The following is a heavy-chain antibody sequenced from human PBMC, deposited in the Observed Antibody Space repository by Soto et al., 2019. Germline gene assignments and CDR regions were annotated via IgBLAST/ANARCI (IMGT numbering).Heavy chain of an antibody. D-gene: IGHD2-2*01. CDR3: TSREGYGSSTNCLKWFDP. CDR1: GFTFSGSA. Sequence: GGSLRLSCAASGFTFSGSAMHWVRQASGKGLEWFGRIRSKSNSYATAYAASVKGRFTISRDDSKNTAYLQMNSLNSEDTAVYYCTSREGYGSSTNCLKWFDPWGKGTLVTVCS. CDR2: IRSKSNSYAT. J-gene: IGHJ5*02. V-gene: IGHV3-73*01.